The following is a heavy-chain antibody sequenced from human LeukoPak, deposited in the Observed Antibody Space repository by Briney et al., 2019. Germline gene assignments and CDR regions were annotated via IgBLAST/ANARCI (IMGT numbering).Heavy chain of an antibody. D-gene: IGHD3-3*01. Sequence: ASVKVSCKASGYTFTSYYMHWVRQAPGQGLEWMGIINPSGGSASYAQKFQGRVTMTRDTSTSTVYMELSSLRSEDTAVYYCARGTSVVLRFLEWLSTSGALDYWGQGTLVTVSS. CDR2: INPSGGSA. CDR3: ARGTSVVLRFLEWLSTSGALDY. V-gene: IGHV1-46*01. CDR1: GYTFTSYY. J-gene: IGHJ4*02.